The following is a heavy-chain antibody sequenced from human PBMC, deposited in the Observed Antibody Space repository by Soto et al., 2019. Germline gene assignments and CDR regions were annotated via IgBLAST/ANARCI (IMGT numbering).Heavy chain of an antibody. J-gene: IGHJ6*02. CDR1: GYSFTSYW. Sequence: GESLKISCKGSGYSFTSYWISWVRQMPGKGLEWMGRIDPSDSYTNYSPSFQGHVTISANKSISTAYLQWSSLKASDTAMYYCAAAGTGTYYYYGMDVWGQGTTVTVSS. D-gene: IGHD6-13*01. CDR3: AAAGTGTYYYYGMDV. V-gene: IGHV5-10-1*01. CDR2: IDPSDSYT.